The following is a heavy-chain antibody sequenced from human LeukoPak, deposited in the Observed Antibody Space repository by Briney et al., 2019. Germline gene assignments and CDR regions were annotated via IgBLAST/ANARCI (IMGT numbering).Heavy chain of an antibody. CDR2: IYYSGST. V-gene: IGHV4-59*01. CDR1: SGSISTYY. CDR3: ARNGGSDTFDI. D-gene: IGHD1-26*01. Sequence: TETLSLTCTVSSGSISTYYWSWIRPPPGKGLEWIVYIYYSGSTNYSAALKSRVTISVDTSKIQFSLKLSSVTAADTAVYYCARNGGSDTFDIWGQGTMVTVSS. J-gene: IGHJ3*02.